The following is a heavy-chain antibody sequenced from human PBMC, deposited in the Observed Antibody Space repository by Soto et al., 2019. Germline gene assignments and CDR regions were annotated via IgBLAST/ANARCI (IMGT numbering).Heavy chain of an antibody. D-gene: IGHD4-4*01. CDR1: GGSISSYY. Sequence: SETLSLTCTVSGGSISSYYWSWIRQPPGKGLEWIGYIYYSGSTNYNPSLKSRVTISVDTSKNQFSLKLSSVTAADTAVYYCASSYSNYVSSYYSMDVWGKGTSVTLSS. J-gene: IGHJ6*03. V-gene: IGHV4-59*01. CDR3: ASSYSNYVSSYYSMDV. CDR2: IYYSGST.